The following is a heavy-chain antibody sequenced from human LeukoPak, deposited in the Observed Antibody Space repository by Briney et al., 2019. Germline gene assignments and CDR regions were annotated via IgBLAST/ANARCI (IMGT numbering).Heavy chain of an antibody. D-gene: IGHD3-10*01. CDR2: ISYDGSNK. CDR3: ARDRVSGSGSIDY. Sequence: PGRSLRLSCAASGFTFSSYAMHWVRQAPGKGLEWVAVISYDGSNKYYADSVKGRFTISRDNSKNTLYLQMNSLRVEDTAVYYCARDRVSGSGSIDYWGQGTLVTVSS. J-gene: IGHJ4*02. V-gene: IGHV3-30*04. CDR1: GFTFSSYA.